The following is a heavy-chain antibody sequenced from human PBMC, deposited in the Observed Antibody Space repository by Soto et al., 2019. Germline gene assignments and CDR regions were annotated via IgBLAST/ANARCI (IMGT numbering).Heavy chain of an antibody. CDR2: INSYNDNT. V-gene: IGHV1-18*01. CDR3: ARSAGVVDGDDY. J-gene: IGHJ4*02. D-gene: IGHD3-10*01. Sequence: QVQLVQSGAEVKKPGASVKVSCKASGYIFINYGISWVRQAPGQGLEWMGWINSYNDNTNSAQKVQSRVTMTTDTSTNTAYMELRSLTADDTAVYYCARSAGVVDGDDYWGQGTLVTVSS. CDR1: GYIFINYG.